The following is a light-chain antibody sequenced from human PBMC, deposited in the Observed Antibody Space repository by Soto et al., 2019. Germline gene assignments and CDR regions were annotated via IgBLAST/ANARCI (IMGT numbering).Light chain of an antibody. CDR3: QAWDSSTHWV. CDR2: QDN. J-gene: IGLJ3*02. Sequence: SYELTQPPSVSVSPGQTVSITCSGDKLGERYACWYQQKPGQSPVVVIYQDNKRPSGIPERFSGSNSGNTATLTISGTQAMDEDDYYCQAWDSSTHWVFGGGTTVTVL. CDR1: KLGERY. V-gene: IGLV3-1*01.